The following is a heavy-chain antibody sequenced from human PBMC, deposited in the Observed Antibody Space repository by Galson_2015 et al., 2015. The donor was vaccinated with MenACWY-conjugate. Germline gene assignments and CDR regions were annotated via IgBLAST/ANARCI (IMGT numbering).Heavy chain of an antibody. J-gene: IGHJ6*03. CDR3: AKDWSVPYSTISYYFYMDV. CDR2: ISYDGSNE. CDR1: GFTFRRFG. D-gene: IGHD6-13*01. V-gene: IGHV3-30*18. Sequence: SLRLSCAASGFTFRRFGMRWVRQAPGKGLEWMAVISYDGSNESYADSVKGRFTISRDNSKNTLYLQMNSLRADDTAVYYCAKDWSVPYSTISYYFYMDVWGKGTTVTVSS.